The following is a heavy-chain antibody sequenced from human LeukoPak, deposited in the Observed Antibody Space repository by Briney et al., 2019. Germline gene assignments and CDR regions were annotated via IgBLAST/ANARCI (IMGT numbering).Heavy chain of an antibody. J-gene: IGHJ3*02. V-gene: IGHV3-21*01. Sequence: GGSLRLSCAASGFTFSSYSMNWVRQAPGKGLEWVSSISSSSSYIYYADSVKVLFTISKDNDKKSLYLQMNSLRPEDTAVYYCARALTGYHDAFDIWGQGTMVTVSS. CDR1: GFTFSSYS. CDR2: ISSSSSYI. CDR3: ARALTGYHDAFDI. D-gene: IGHD7-27*01.